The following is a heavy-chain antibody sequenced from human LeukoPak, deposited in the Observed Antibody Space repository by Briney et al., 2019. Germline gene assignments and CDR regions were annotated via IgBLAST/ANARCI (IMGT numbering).Heavy chain of an antibody. D-gene: IGHD1-7*01. CDR1: GGSIGSSNYY. CDR3: ARDAGSTRTIAGGGSFDS. Sequence: SETLSLTCSVSGGSIGSSNYYWGWIRQPPGKGLERIGSIYYFGSSSYNPPLKSRVTISIDVSKSQFSLKLSSVTAADTAVYYCARDAGSTRTIAGGGSFDSWGQGTLVTVSS. J-gene: IGHJ4*02. CDR2: IYYFGSS. V-gene: IGHV4-39*07.